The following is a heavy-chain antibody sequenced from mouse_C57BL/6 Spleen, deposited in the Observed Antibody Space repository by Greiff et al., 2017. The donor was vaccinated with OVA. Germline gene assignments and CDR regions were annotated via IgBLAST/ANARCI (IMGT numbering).Heavy chain of an antibody. CDR2: IWRGGST. CDR1: GFSLTSYG. CDR3: AKNGYDYDAMDY. V-gene: IGHV2-5*01. J-gene: IGHJ4*01. D-gene: IGHD2-10*02. Sequence: VQLQESGPGLVQPSQSLSITCTVSGFSLTSYGVHWVRQSPGKGLEWLGVIWRGGSTDYNAAFMSRLSITKDNSKSQVFFKMNSLQADDTAIYYCAKNGYDYDAMDYWGQGTSVTVSS.